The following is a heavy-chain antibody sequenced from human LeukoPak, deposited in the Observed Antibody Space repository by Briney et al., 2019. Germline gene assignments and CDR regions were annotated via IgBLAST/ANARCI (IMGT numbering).Heavy chain of an antibody. Sequence: PSETLSLTCTVSGGSISSSSYYWGWIRQPPGKGLEWIGSIYYSGSTYYNPSLKSRVTISVDTSKNQFSLKLSSVTAADTAVYYCASSSGWYKGYFDYWGQGTLVTVSS. CDR1: GGSISSSSYY. V-gene: IGHV4-39*01. D-gene: IGHD6-19*01. CDR3: ASSSGWYKGYFDY. CDR2: IYYSGST. J-gene: IGHJ4*02.